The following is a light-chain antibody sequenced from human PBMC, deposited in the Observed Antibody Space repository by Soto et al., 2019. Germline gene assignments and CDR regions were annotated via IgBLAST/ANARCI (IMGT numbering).Light chain of an antibody. Sequence: EIVMTQSPATLSVSPGERATLSCRASQSISTELAWYQQKPGQPPRLLIYSASNRATGVPARFTGSGSGSEFTLTISGLQSEDFAVYYCQQGRNWPLTFGQGTRLEL. CDR2: SAS. CDR1: QSISTE. J-gene: IGKJ2*01. V-gene: IGKV3-15*01. CDR3: QQGRNWPLT.